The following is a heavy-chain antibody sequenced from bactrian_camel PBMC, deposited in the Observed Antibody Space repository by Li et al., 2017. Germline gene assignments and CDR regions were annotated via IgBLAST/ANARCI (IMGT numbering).Heavy chain of an antibody. V-gene: IGHV3S25*01. J-gene: IGHJ4*01. CDR2: IYRDNGYT. CDR1: GYTSGRRC. D-gene: IGHD1*01. Sequence: QLVESGGGSVQAGGSLKLSCLASGYTSGRRCLGWFRQTPGEERERVATIYRDNGYTSYADSVKGRFTISQDNAKNTVSLQMDSLRPEDTGMYYCAARSVGWCPLFEHWLGKRAYTPGGYFTRWGQGTQVTVS. CDR3: AARSVGWCPLFEHWLGKRAYTPGGYFTR.